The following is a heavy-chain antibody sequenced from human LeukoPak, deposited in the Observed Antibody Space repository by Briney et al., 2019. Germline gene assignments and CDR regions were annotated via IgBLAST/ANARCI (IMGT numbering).Heavy chain of an antibody. D-gene: IGHD3-16*02. CDR2: IYYSGST. CDR1: GGSISSYY. V-gene: IGHV4-59*01. Sequence: SETLSLTCTVSGGSISSYYWSWIRQPPGKGLEWIGYIYYSGSTNYNPSLKSRVTISVDTSKNQFSLELSSVTAADTAVYYCARALNDYVWGSYPPPYYFDYWGQGTLVTVSS. J-gene: IGHJ4*02. CDR3: ARALNDYVWGSYPPPYYFDY.